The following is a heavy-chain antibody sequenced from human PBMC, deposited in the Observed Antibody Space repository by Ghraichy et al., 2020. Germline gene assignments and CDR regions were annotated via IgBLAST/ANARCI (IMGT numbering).Heavy chain of an antibody. V-gene: IGHV1-2*02. CDR2: IKPSSGAT. CDR1: RSHFSAPV. Sequence: ASVKVSCKVARSHFSAPVMNWERVAPGKGLERKGWIKPSSGATKYSQRFQGRLTMTRDTSINTAHMELTRLTSDDTAVYYCALMSSGGDSWGHGTLVTVSS. D-gene: IGHD6-19*01. J-gene: IGHJ5*01. CDR3: ALMSSGGDS.